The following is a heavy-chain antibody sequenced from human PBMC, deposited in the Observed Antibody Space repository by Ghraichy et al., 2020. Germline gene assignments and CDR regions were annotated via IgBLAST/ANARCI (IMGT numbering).Heavy chain of an antibody. J-gene: IGHJ4*02. Sequence: GESLNISCAASGFAFSSYAMTWVRQAPGKGLEWVSSISGSGGRTYYADSVKGRFTVSRDNSKNTLYLQMNNLRAEDTAVYYCAKDSGWELNDYYFDYWGQGPLVPVSP. CDR2: ISGSGGRT. D-gene: IGHD1-26*01. CDR3: AKDSGWELNDYYFDY. V-gene: IGHV3-23*01. CDR1: GFAFSSYA.